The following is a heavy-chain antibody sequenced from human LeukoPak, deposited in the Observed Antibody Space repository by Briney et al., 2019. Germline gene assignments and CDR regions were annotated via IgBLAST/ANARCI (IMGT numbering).Heavy chain of an antibody. V-gene: IGHV1-69*04. Sequence: SVKVSCKASGGTFSCYAISWVRQAPGQGLEWMGRIIPILGIANYAQKFQGRVTITADKSTSTAYMELSSLRPEDTAVYYCARPGEMATITVAFDIWGQGTMVTVSS. D-gene: IGHD5-24*01. CDR2: IIPILGIA. CDR1: GGTFSCYA. CDR3: ARPGEMATITVAFDI. J-gene: IGHJ3*02.